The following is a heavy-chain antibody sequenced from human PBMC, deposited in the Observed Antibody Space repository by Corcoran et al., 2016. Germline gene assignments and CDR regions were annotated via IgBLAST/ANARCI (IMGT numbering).Heavy chain of an antibody. D-gene: IGHD5-18*01. Sequence: EVQLVQSGAEVKKPGESLKISCKGSGYSFTSYWIGWVRQMPGKGLEWMGIIYPGDSDTRYSPSFQGQVTISADKSISTAYLQWSGLKASDTAMYYCARHVAAMAGDNGRDVWGQGTTVTISS. J-gene: IGHJ6*02. CDR3: ARHVAAMAGDNGRDV. CDR1: GYSFTSYW. V-gene: IGHV5-51*01. CDR2: IYPGDSDT.